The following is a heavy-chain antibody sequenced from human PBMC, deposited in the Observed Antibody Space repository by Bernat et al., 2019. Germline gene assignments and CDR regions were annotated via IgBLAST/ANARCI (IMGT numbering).Heavy chain of an antibody. D-gene: IGHD7-27*01. V-gene: IGHV4-31*01. Sequence: QVQLQESGPGLVKPSQTLSLTCTVSGDSISSGGYYWSWIRQHPGKGLEWIGYIYYSGSTYYNPSLKSLVTISVDTSKNPCTLKLSAVTAADTTVYYCARDIGTLWGSHRYWYFDLWGRGTLVTVSS. CDR2: IYYSGST. J-gene: IGHJ2*01. CDR1: GDSISSGGYY. CDR3: ARDIGTLWGSHRYWYFDL.